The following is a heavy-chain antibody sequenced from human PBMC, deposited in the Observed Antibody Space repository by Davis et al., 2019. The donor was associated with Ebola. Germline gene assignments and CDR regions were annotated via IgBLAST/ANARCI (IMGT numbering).Heavy chain of an antibody. CDR3: ARAAGGAARPGDY. Sequence: PGGSLRLSCAASGFTFSSYSMNWVRQAPGKGLEWVSYISSSSSTIYYADSVKGRFTISRDNAKNSLYLQMNSLRAEDTAVYYCARAAGGAARPGDYWGQGTLVTVSS. J-gene: IGHJ4*02. D-gene: IGHD6-6*01. V-gene: IGHV3-48*01. CDR2: ISSSSSTI. CDR1: GFTFSSYS.